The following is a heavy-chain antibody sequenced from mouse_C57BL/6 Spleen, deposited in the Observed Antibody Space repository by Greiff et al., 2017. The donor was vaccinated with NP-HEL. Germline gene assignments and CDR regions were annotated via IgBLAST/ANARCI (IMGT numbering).Heavy chain of an antibody. CDR2: IWTGGGT. V-gene: IGHV2-9-1*01. Sequence: VKLVESGPGLVAPSQSLSITCTVSGFSLTSYAISWVRQPPGKGLEWLGVIWTGGGTNYNSALKSRLSISKDNSKSQVFLKMNSLQTDDTARYYCASITTVVAPFAYWGQGTLVTVSA. CDR1: GFSLTSYA. J-gene: IGHJ3*01. CDR3: ASITTVVAPFAY. D-gene: IGHD1-1*01.